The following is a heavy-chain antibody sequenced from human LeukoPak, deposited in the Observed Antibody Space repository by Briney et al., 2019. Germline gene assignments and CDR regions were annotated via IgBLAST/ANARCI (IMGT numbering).Heavy chain of an antibody. CDR3: AKDKGRTIVGLFDY. Sequence: GGSLRLSCATSGFTFSSYAMHWVRQAPGKGLEWVAFIRYDGSNKYYADSVKGRFTISRDNSKNTLYLQMNSLRAEDTAVYYCAKDKGRTIVGLFDYWGQGTLVTVSS. J-gene: IGHJ4*02. D-gene: IGHD1-26*01. V-gene: IGHV3-30*02. CDR1: GFTFSSYA. CDR2: IRYDGSNK.